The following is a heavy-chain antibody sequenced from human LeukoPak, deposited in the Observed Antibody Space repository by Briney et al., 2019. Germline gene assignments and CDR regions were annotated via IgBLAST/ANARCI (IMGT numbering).Heavy chain of an antibody. CDR2: ISAYNGNT. J-gene: IGHJ4*02. CDR3: ARYHYDSSGYLYFDY. CDR1: GYTFTRYG. Sequence: ASVKVSCKASGYTFTRYGISWVRQAPGQGLEWMGWISAYNGNTNYAQKLQGRVTMTTDTSTSTAYMELRSLRSDDTAVYYCARYHYDSSGYLYFDYWGQGTLVTVSS. D-gene: IGHD3-22*01. V-gene: IGHV1-18*01.